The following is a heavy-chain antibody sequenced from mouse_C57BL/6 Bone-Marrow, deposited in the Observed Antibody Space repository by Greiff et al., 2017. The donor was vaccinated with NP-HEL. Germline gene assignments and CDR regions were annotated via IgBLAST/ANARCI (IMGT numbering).Heavy chain of an antibody. CDR2: IDPSDSYT. CDR3: ARTLILYAMDY. V-gene: IGHV1-50*01. CDR1: GYTFTSYW. Sequence: QVQLKQPGAELVKPGASVKLSCKASGYTFTSYWMQWVKQRPGQGLEWIGEIDPSDSYTNYNQKFKGKATLTVDTSSSTAYMQLSSLTSEDSAVYYCARTLILYAMDYWGQGTSVTVSS. J-gene: IGHJ4*01.